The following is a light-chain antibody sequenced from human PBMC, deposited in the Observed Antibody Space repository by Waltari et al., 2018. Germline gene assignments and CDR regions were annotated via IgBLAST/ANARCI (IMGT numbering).Light chain of an antibody. CDR3: CSYGGPSTPYV. CDR2: EVY. CDR1: IRDVGNYDL. J-gene: IGLJ1*01. V-gene: IGLV2-23*02. Sequence: HSALTQPASVSGSLGQSITISCTGTIRDVGNYDLVSWYQQHPGRAPKLMIHEVYKRPSGISSRFSASKSGATASLTISGLRAEDEADYYCCSYGGPSTPYVFGTGTKVTVL.